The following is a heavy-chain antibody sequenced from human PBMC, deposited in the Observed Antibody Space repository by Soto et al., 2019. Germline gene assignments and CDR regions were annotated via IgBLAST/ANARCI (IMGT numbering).Heavy chain of an antibody. CDR3: AAEDIVLMVYAFDY. V-gene: IGHV4-4*09. CDR2: IFNSGST. CDR1: GGSIRSYC. Sequence: TSETLSLTCTVSGGSIRSYCSTWIRQPPGKGLEWIGYIFNSGSTTYNPSLKSRVTISADTSKNQFSLNLSSVTAADTAVYYCAAEDIVLMVYAFDYWGQGILDTVSS. D-gene: IGHD2-8*01. J-gene: IGHJ4*02.